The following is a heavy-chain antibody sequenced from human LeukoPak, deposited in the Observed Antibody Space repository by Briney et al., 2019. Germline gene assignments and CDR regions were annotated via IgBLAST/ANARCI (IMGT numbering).Heavy chain of an antibody. Sequence: GGSLRLSCVVSGFTVTKYGMHWVRQAPGKGLEWVAFIKYDGSQQSYADSVKGRFTISRDNSQNTLYLQMSRLRPDDTGVYYCAKIWSYYYEKGVFPSDYWGQGTLVTISS. CDR2: IKYDGSQQ. V-gene: IGHV3-30*02. CDR1: GFTVTKYG. J-gene: IGHJ4*02. D-gene: IGHD3-22*01. CDR3: AKIWSYYYEKGVFPSDY.